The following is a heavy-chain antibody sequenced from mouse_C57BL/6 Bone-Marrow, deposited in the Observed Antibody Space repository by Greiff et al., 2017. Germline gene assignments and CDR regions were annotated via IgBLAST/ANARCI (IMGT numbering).Heavy chain of an antibody. J-gene: IGHJ4*01. CDR3: SLYNDDHYCAMDY. Sequence: EVKVEESGGGLVQPGGSMKLSCVASGFTFSNYWMNWVRQSPEKGLEWVAQISLKSDNNATHYAVSVKGRFTISSYDYKSSVYLQMNHRRAEDTGIYYYSLYNDDHYCAMDYWGQGTTVTVSS. CDR2: ISLKSDNNAT. V-gene: IGHV6-3*01. D-gene: IGHD2-13*01. CDR1: GFTFSNYW.